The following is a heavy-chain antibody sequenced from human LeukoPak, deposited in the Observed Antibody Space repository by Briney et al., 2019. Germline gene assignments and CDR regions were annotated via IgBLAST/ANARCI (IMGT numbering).Heavy chain of an antibody. Sequence: SETLSLTCAVYGGSFSGYYWSWIRQPPGKGLEWIGEINHSGSTNYNPSLKSRVTISVDTSKNQFSLKLYSVTAADTAVYYCMRLRGRFGESSANFDYWGQGTLVTVSS. J-gene: IGHJ4*02. CDR3: MRLRGRFGESSANFDY. D-gene: IGHD3-10*01. V-gene: IGHV4-34*01. CDR2: INHSGST. CDR1: GGSFSGYY.